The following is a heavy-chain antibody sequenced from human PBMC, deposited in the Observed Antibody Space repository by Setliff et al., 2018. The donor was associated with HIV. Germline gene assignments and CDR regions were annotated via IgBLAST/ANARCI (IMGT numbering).Heavy chain of an antibody. D-gene: IGHD1-26*01. CDR1: GFTFSGDW. V-gene: IGHV3-74*01. J-gene: IGHJ3*02. CDR2: INGDGSTI. Sequence: GGSLRLSCAASGFTFSGDWMHWVRQPPGKGLVWVSHINGDGSTINYVDSVKGRFTISRDNAKNSLYLQMNSLRAEDTAVYYCARNTDVDSVYRPFHIWGQGTMVTVSS. CDR3: ARNTDVDSVYRPFHI.